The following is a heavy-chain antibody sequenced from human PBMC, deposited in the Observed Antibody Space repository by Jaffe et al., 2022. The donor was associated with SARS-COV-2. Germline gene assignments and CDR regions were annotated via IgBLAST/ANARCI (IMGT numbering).Heavy chain of an antibody. V-gene: IGHV3-30*18. Sequence: QVQLVESGGGVVQPGRSLRLSCAASGFTFSSYGMHWVRQAPGKGLEWVAVISYDGSNKYYADSVKGRFTISRDNSKNTLYLQMNSLRAEDTAVYYCAKDFDAVERGALLDYWGQGTLVTVSS. CDR1: GFTFSSYG. CDR3: AKDFDAVERGALLDY. CDR2: ISYDGSNK. J-gene: IGHJ4*02. D-gene: IGHD3-10*01.